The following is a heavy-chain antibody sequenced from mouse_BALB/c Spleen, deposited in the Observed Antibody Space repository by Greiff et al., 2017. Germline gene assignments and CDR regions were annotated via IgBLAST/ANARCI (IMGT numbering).Heavy chain of an antibody. D-gene: IGHD1-1*01. Sequence: DVQLVESGGGLVQPGGSLRLSCATSGFTFTDYYLSWVRQPPGKALEWLGFIRNKANGYTTEYSASVKGRFTISRDNSQSILYLQMNTLRAEDSTTYYCAREGGSSYFDYWVQGTTLTVSS. CDR2: IRNKANGYTT. V-gene: IGHV7-3*02. J-gene: IGHJ2*01. CDR1: GFTFTDYY. CDR3: AREGGSSYFDY.